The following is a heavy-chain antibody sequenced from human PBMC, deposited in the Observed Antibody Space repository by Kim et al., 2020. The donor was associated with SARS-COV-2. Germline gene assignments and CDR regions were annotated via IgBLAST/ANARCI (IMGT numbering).Heavy chain of an antibody. V-gene: IGHV1-46*01. CDR3: ARDVGHCTSVSCPYGMDV. CDR2: INPSGGIT. D-gene: IGHD2-2*01. Sequence: ASVKVSCKASGYTFTNSYMHWVRQAPGHGLEWMGIINPSGGITTYAQKFEGRVTMTRDTSTSTVYMEMSSLKSEDTAVYYCARDVGHCTSVSCPYGMDVWGQGSTVTVSS. CDR1: GYTFTNSY. J-gene: IGHJ6*02.